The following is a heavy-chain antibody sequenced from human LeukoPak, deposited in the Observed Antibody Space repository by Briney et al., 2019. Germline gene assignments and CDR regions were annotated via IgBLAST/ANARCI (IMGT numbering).Heavy chain of an antibody. CDR2: INQDGTEK. V-gene: IGHV3-7*01. CDR3: ARPRVGATGWFDP. Sequence: GGSLRLSCAASGFTFTTYWMTWVRQAPGKGLEWVANINQDGTEKYYVDSVKGRFTISRDNAKNSLYLQMNSLRAEDTAVYYCARPRVGATGWFDPWGQGTLVTVSS. J-gene: IGHJ5*02. D-gene: IGHD1-26*01. CDR1: GFTFTTYW.